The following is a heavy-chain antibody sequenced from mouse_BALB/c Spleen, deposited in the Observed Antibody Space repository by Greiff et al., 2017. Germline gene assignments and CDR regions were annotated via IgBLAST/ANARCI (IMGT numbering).Heavy chain of an antibody. CDR1: GYSITSDYA. CDR3: ARWGNYVAWFAY. D-gene: IGHD2-1*01. Sequence: EVKLQESGPGLVKPSQSLSLTFTVTGYSITSDYAWNWIRQFPGNKLEWMGYISYSGSTSYNPSLKSRISITRDTSKNQFFLQLNSVTTEDTATYYCARWGNYVAWFAYWGQGTLVTVSA. V-gene: IGHV3-2*02. J-gene: IGHJ3*01. CDR2: ISYSGST.